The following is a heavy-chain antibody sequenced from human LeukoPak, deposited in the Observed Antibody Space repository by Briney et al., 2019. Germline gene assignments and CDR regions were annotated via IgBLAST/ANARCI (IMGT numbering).Heavy chain of an antibody. CDR1: GFTFSNDN. Sequence: GGSLRLSCAASGFTFSNDNMNWVRQAPGKGLEWVSSISSSSSYIYYADSVKGRFTISRDNAKNSLYLQMNSLRAEDTALYYCAKGPVGSYGGYFDYWGQGTLVTVSS. V-gene: IGHV3-21*04. CDR3: AKGPVGSYGGYFDY. D-gene: IGHD1-26*01. J-gene: IGHJ4*02. CDR2: ISSSSSYI.